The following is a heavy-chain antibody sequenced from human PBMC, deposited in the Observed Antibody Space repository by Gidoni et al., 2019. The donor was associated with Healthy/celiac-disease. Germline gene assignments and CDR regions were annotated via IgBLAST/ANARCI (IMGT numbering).Heavy chain of an antibody. CDR2: IFSKDEK. J-gene: IGHJ6*03. Sequence: QVTLKESGPMLVKPTETLTLTCTVSGFSLSNARMGVRWIRQPPGKALEWLAHIFSKDEKSYSTSLKSRLPISKDTPKSQVVLTMTNMYPVDTATYYCARIEWQNRRYYYYYMDVWGKGTTVTVSS. CDR1: GFSLSNARMG. CDR3: ARIEWQNRRYYYYYMDV. V-gene: IGHV2-26*01. D-gene: IGHD3-3*01.